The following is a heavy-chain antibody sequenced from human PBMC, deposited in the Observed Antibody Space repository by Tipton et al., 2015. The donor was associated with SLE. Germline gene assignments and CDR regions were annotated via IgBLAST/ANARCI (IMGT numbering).Heavy chain of an antibody. CDR2: IYYSGST. V-gene: IGHV4-59*08. CDR1: GGSVTTYY. CDR3: ARHPGPVIVILDY. Sequence: PGLVKPSETLSLTCTVSGGSVTTYYWSWIRQPPGKGLEWIGYIYYSGSTNYNPSLKSRVTISVDTSKNQFSLRLSSVTAADTAVYYCARHPGPVIVILDYWGQGTLVTVSS. D-gene: IGHD2-21*01. J-gene: IGHJ4*02.